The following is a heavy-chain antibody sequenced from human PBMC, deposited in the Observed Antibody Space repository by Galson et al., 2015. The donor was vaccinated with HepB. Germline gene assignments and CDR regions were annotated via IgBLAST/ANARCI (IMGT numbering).Heavy chain of an antibody. CDR2: IIPMFDVT. D-gene: IGHD6-6*01. Sequence: SVKVSCKASGDSVSGHAISWVRQAPGQGLEWMGRIIPMFDVTNYPQKFQDRATISADMSTNTVYLELSRLRSEDTAVYFCANQITSSVGNWFGPWGQGTLVTVSS. J-gene: IGHJ5*02. CDR1: GDSVSGHA. V-gene: IGHV1-69*04. CDR3: ANQITSSVGNWFGP.